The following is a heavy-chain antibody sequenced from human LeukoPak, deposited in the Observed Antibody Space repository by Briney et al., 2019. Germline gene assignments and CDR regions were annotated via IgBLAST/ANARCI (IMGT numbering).Heavy chain of an antibody. CDR1: GYTFTRYY. D-gene: IGHD2-15*01. Sequence: TSLKVSCKASGYTFTRYYMHWVRQAPGQGLEWMGWINPNIGGTNYAQKFQGRVTMTRDTSISTAYMELSRLRSDDTAVYYCARGARYCSGGSCYPSYFDYWGQGTLVTVSS. CDR3: ARGARYCSGGSCYPSYFDY. V-gene: IGHV1-2*02. CDR2: INPNIGGT. J-gene: IGHJ4*02.